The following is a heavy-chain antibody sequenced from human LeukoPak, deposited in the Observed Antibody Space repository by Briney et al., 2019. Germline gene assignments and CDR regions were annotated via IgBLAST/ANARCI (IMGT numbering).Heavy chain of an antibody. J-gene: IGHJ3*02. V-gene: IGHV1-18*01. Sequence: ASVKVSCKASGYTFTRYAITWVRQAPGQGPEWMGRISAYNGNTNYAQKLQGRVTMTTDTSTSTAYMELRSLRSDDTAVYYCARGGYYDILTGYETVNAFDIWGQGTMVTVSS. CDR1: GYTFTRYA. D-gene: IGHD3-9*01. CDR3: ARGGYYDILTGYETVNAFDI. CDR2: ISAYNGNT.